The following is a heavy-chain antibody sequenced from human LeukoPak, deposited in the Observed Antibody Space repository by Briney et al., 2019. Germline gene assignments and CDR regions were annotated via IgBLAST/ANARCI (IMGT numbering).Heavy chain of an antibody. D-gene: IGHD1-26*01. V-gene: IGHV3-7*01. J-gene: IGHJ5*02. Sequence: RGSLRLSCATSGFSFRNSWMSWVRQAPGKGLEWVANIKQDATEIYYADSVKGRLTISRDNARRSLFLQMNILRVEDTALYYCARLNWDDGEVSGFDQWGQGLLVTVSS. CDR2: IKQDATEI. CDR3: ARLNWDDGEVSGFDQ. CDR1: GFSFRNSW.